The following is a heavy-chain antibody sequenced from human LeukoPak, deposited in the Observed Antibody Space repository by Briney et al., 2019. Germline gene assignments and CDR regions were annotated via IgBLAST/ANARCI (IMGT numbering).Heavy chain of an antibody. V-gene: IGHV4-61*02. CDR2: IYTSGST. D-gene: IGHD1-26*01. CDR1: GGSISSGSYY. CDR3: ARDPLLDGEWEPIDAFDI. Sequence: SETLSLTCTVSGGSISSGSYYWSWIRQPAGKGLEWIGRIYTSGSTNYNPSLKSRVTISVDTSKNQFSRKLSSVTAADTAVYYCARDPLLDGEWEPIDAFDIWGQGTMVTVSS. J-gene: IGHJ3*02.